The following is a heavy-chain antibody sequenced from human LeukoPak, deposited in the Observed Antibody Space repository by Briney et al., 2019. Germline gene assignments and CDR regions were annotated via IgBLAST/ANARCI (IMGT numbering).Heavy chain of an antibody. CDR3: ARLCTGYSVLY. V-gene: IGHV1-2*02. Sequence: ASVKVSCKPSLYSLTPYLLLWVGPAPGQGLEWMGWIHPHSGGTAYGKTFQGRVTMTRDTSISPAYMELNSLGSDDAAVYYCARLCTGYSVLYWGQGTLVTVSS. CDR2: IHPHSGGT. CDR1: LYSLTPYL. J-gene: IGHJ4*02. D-gene: IGHD5-24*01.